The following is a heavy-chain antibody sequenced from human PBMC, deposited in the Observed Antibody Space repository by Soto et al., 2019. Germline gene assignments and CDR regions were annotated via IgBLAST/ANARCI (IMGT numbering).Heavy chain of an antibody. J-gene: IGHJ6*02. CDR2: ISYDGSNK. D-gene: IGHD2-15*01. CDR1: GFTFSNYG. Sequence: GSLRLSCAASGFTFSNYGMHWVRQAPGKGLEWVTVISYDGSNKYYADSVKGRFTISRDDSKNTLYLQMNSLRAEDTAVYYCARPHDWIVVSKGSPIGGGMDVWGQGTTVTVSS. CDR3: ARPHDWIVVSKGSPIGGGMDV. V-gene: IGHV3-30*03.